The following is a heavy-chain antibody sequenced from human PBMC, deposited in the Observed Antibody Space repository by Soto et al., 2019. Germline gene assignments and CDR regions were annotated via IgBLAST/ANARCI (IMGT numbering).Heavy chain of an antibody. CDR3: ARDGYCSGGSCLDGMDV. CDR1: GFTLSRYT. J-gene: IGHJ6*02. D-gene: IGHD2-15*01. Sequence: GGSLRLSCGVSGFTLSRYTMHWVRQAPGKGLEWVALISSDGSAIYYADSVKGRFTISRDDSLYLQMTSLRAEDTAVYYCARDGYCSGGSCLDGMDVWGQGTTVTVSS. V-gene: IGHV3-30-3*01. CDR2: ISSDGSAI.